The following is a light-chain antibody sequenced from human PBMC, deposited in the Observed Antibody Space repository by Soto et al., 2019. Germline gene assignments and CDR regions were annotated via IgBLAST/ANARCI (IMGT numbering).Light chain of an antibody. CDR2: EVA. V-gene: IGLV2-14*01. CDR1: SSDIGGYKF. J-gene: IGLJ1*01. Sequence: QSVLTQPASVSGSPGQSITISCTGTSSDIGGYKFVSWYQQHPGKAPKLMIYEVANRPSGVSDRFSGSKSGNTASLTISGLQAEDEADYYCSSYTSRSPCVFGTGTKVTVL. CDR3: SSYTSRSPCV.